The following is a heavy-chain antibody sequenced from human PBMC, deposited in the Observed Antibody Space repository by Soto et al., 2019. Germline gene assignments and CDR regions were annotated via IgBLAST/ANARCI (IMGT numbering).Heavy chain of an antibody. Sequence: EVQLVESGGGLVQSGGSLRLSCAASGFTLGNYWMHWVRQAPGKGLVWVSRINDYGTTINYAESVEGRFIISRDDAKSKVYLQMNNMSAEDSAVYYCARGGLEPLDYWGQGALVTVAS. V-gene: IGHV3-74*01. CDR3: ARGGLEPLDY. CDR1: GFTLGNYW. J-gene: IGHJ4*02. D-gene: IGHD1-1*01. CDR2: INDYGTTI.